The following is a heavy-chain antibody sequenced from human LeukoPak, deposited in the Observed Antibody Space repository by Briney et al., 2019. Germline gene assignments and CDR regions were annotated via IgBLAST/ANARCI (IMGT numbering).Heavy chain of an antibody. Sequence: SETLSLTCTVSGGSISSGDYYWSWIRQPPGKGLEWIGYIYYSGSTYYNPSLNSRVTISVDTSKNQFSLKLSSVTAADTAVYYCARVFVAAAGRDYWGQGTLVTVSS. CDR2: IYYSGST. V-gene: IGHV4-30-4*08. J-gene: IGHJ4*02. CDR1: GGSISSGDYY. CDR3: ARVFVAAAGRDY. D-gene: IGHD6-13*01.